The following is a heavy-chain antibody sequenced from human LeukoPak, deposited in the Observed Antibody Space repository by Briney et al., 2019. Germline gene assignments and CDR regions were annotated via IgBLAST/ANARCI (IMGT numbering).Heavy chain of an antibody. Sequence: GRSLRLSCAASGFTFSSHAMSCVRQAPGRVLEWVSAISSSSDHIYYADSVQGRFTISRDNSKNTLYLQMNSLRAEDTAVYYCAKDLPYDYVWGPFWFDPWGQGTLVTVSS. CDR2: ISSSSDHI. CDR1: GFTFSSHA. D-gene: IGHD3-16*01. CDR3: AKDLPYDYVWGPFWFDP. V-gene: IGHV3-23*01. J-gene: IGHJ5*02.